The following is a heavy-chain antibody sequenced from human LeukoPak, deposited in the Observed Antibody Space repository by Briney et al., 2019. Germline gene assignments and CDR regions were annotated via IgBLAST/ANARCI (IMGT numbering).Heavy chain of an antibody. CDR3: ARIWSAAGYFDY. CDR2: IYHSGST. CDR1: GGSISSSNW. V-gene: IGHV4-4*02. Sequence: SETLSLTCAVSGGSISSSNWWSWVRQPPGKGLEWIGEIYHSGSTNYNPSLKSRVTISVDKSKKQFSLKLSSVTAADTAVYYCARIWSAAGYFDYWGQGTLVTVSS. J-gene: IGHJ4*02. D-gene: IGHD6-13*01.